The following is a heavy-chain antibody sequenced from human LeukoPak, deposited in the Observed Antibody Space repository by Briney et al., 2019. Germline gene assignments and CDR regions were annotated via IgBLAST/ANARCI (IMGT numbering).Heavy chain of an antibody. J-gene: IGHJ4*02. CDR2: ISGSGGST. V-gene: IGHV3-23*01. Sequence: PGGSLRLSCAASGFTSSSYAMSWVRQAPGKGLEWVSAISGSGGSTYYADSVKGRFTISRDNSKNTLYLQMNSLRAEDTAVYHCAKESSGWSNGDYWGQGTLVTVSS. CDR3: AKESSGWSNGDY. D-gene: IGHD6-19*01. CDR1: GFTSSSYA.